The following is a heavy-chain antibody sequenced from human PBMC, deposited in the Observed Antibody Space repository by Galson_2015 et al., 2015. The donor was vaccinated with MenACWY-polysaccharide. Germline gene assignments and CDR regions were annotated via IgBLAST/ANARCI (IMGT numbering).Heavy chain of an antibody. CDR1: GFNFRSYG. V-gene: IGHV3-30*18. J-gene: IGHJ4*02. Sequence: PLRLSCAASGFNFRSYGMHWVRQAPGKGLEWVAVMSYDGSNKYYIDSVKGRFTISKDTSKNTLYLQMDSLRIEDTAMYYCAKGAADSDYWGQGTLVTVSS. CDR2: MSYDGSNK. CDR3: AKGAADSDY. D-gene: IGHD2-15*01.